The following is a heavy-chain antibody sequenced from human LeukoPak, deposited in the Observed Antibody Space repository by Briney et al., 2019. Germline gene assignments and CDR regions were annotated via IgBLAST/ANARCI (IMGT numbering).Heavy chain of an antibody. CDR3: ARFGYVAAVDV. CDR2: INPAGSET. V-gene: IGHV3-7*01. D-gene: IGHD2-15*01. Sequence: GGSLRLSCAASGFSFSAYWMTWVRQAPGTGLEGVANINPAGSETYYVDPVKGRFSISRDNAKNLVYPQMNSLRAEDTAVYHCARFGYVAAVDVWGQGTPVTVSS. CDR1: GFSFSAYW. J-gene: IGHJ4*02.